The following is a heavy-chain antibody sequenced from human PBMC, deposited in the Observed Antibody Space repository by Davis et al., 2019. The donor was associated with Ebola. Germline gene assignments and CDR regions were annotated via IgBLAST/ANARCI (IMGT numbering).Heavy chain of an antibody. CDR3: ATGGVRGGFDI. D-gene: IGHD3-10*01. J-gene: IGHJ3*02. Sequence: AASVKVSCKASGGTFSSYTISWVRQAPGQGLEWMGWISAYNGNTNYAQKLQGRVTMTTDTSTSTAYMELSSLRFEDSAVYYCATGGVRGGFDIWGQGTMVTVSS. CDR2: ISAYNGNT. V-gene: IGHV1-18*01. CDR1: GGTFSSYT.